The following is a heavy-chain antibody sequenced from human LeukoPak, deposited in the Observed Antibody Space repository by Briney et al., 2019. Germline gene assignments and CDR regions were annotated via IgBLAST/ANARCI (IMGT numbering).Heavy chain of an antibody. CDR1: GGSFSGYY. CDR3: ARDTAGDYSYYHGMDV. D-gene: IGHD5-18*01. J-gene: IGHJ6*02. V-gene: IGHV4-34*01. CDR2: INHSGST. Sequence: PSETLSLTCAVYGGSFSGYYWSWIRQPPGKGLEWIGEINHSGSTNYNPSLKSRVTISVDTSKNQFSLKLRSVTAADTAAYFCARDTAGDYSYYHGMDVWGQGTTVTVSS.